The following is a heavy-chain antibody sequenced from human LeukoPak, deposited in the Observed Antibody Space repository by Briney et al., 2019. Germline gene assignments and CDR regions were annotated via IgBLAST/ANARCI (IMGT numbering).Heavy chain of an antibody. Sequence: SETLSLTCTVSGGSISSYYWSWIRQPPGKGLEWIGYIYTSGSTNYNPSLKSRVTISVDTSKNQFSLKLSSVTAADTAVYYCARLNGATRAYFDYWGQGTLVTVSS. J-gene: IGHJ4*02. V-gene: IGHV4-4*09. D-gene: IGHD1-26*01. CDR3: ARLNGATRAYFDY. CDR2: IYTSGST. CDR1: GGSISSYY.